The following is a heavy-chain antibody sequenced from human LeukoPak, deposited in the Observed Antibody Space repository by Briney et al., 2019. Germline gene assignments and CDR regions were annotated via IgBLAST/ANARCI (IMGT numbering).Heavy chain of an antibody. V-gene: IGHV3-23*01. Sequence: GGSLRLSCAASGFTFSTYAMSWVRQAPGKGLEWVSTLTAGGETTFYADSVKGRFTISRDNSKNTLYLQMNSLTAEDTAVYYCAQRYYYLNYWGQGTLVTVSS. CDR2: LTAGGETT. CDR3: AQRYYYLNY. CDR1: GFTFSTYA. D-gene: IGHD2-15*01. J-gene: IGHJ4*02.